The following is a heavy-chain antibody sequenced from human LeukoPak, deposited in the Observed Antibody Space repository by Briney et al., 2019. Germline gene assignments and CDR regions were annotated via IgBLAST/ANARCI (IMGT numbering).Heavy chain of an antibody. CDR2: INPSGGST. D-gene: IGHD3-16*02. CDR3: ARAQGSGIMITFGGVLAPSYYFDY. CDR1: GYTFTSYY. Sequence: ASVKASCKASGYTFTSYYMHWVRQAPGQGLEWMGIINPSGGSTSYAQKFQGRVTMTRDTSTSTVYMELSSLRSEDTAVFYCARAQGSGIMITFGGVLAPSYYFDYWGQGTLVTVSS. J-gene: IGHJ4*02. V-gene: IGHV1-46*01.